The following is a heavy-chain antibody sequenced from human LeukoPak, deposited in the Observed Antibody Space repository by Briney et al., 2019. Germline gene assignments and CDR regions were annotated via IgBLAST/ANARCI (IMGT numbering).Heavy chain of an antibody. V-gene: IGHV3-11*04. CDR2: INTGGTTT. Sequence: GGSLRLSCAASGFTFSDYYMNWIRQAPGKGLEWISYINTGGTTTYYADSVKGRFTISRDDAKNSLYLQMNSLRAEDTAVYYCAREYGGYATSTALDYWGQGTLVTVSS. D-gene: IGHD5-12*01. CDR3: AREYGGYATSTALDY. J-gene: IGHJ4*02. CDR1: GFTFSDYY.